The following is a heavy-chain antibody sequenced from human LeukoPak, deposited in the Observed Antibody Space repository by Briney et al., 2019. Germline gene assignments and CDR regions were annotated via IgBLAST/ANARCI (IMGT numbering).Heavy chain of an antibody. J-gene: IGHJ1*01. CDR1: GGSLSSYY. V-gene: IGHV4-59*01. CDR3: AVGYYDILTGYYPFQH. Sequence: SGTLSLTCTVSGGSLSSYYWSWIRQPPGKGLEWIGYIYYSGSTNYNPSLKSRVTISVDTSKNQFSLKLSSVTAADTAVYYCAVGYYDILTGYYPFQHWGQGTLVTVSS. CDR2: IYYSGST. D-gene: IGHD3-9*01.